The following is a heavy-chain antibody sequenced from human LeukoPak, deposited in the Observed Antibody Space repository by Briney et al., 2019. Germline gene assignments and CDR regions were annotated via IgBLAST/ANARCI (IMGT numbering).Heavy chain of an antibody. J-gene: IGHJ4*02. CDR3: AREGGPYRPLDY. Sequence: PSETLSLTCGVSGGSVTSTNWWTWIRHPPGKGQEWIGEVHLNGNTNYNPSLYGRVTMSVDKSENHVSLKLTSLTAADTAVYYCAREGGPYRPLDYSGQGTLVTVTS. D-gene: IGHD6-25*01. CDR1: GGSVTSTNW. CDR2: VHLNGNT. V-gene: IGHV4-4*02.